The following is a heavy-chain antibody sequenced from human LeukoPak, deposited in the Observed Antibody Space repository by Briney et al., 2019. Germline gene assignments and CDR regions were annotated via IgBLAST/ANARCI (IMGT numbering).Heavy chain of an antibody. D-gene: IGHD2/OR15-2a*01. CDR1: GYTFTSYV. J-gene: IGHJ4*02. Sequence: ASLKVSCKASGYTFTSYVLYWVRQAAGQGREWMGGMNTNSGNTAYAPKFQGRVTMTRTTSMSTAYMKLSSLRSEDTAVYYCARVGGKGENSGDYWGQGTLVTVSS. CDR2: MNTNSGNT. CDR3: ARVGGKGENSGDY. V-gene: IGHV1-8*01.